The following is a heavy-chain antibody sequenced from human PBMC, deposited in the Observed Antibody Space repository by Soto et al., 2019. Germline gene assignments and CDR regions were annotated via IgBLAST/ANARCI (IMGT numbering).Heavy chain of an antibody. V-gene: IGHV3-23*01. CDR2: ITGSGDST. Sequence: EVQLLESGGGLVQPGGSLRLSCAVSGFTFSSHAMSWVRQAPGKGLECVSSITGSGDSTYYADSVKGRFTISRDKSKSPLYRQMNNLRAEDTAVNYWAKDLQFSGWLSAQTFDYWGQGTQVTVSS. D-gene: IGHD6-19*01. J-gene: IGHJ4*02. CDR3: AKDLQFSGWLSAQTFDY. CDR1: GFTFSSHA.